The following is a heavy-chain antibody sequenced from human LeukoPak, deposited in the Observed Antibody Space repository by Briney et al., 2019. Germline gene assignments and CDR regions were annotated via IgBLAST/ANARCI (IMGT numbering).Heavy chain of an antibody. Sequence: GGSLRLSCAASGFTFSSYGMHWVRQAPGKGLEWVCFIRFDATNKYYADSVKGRFTISRDNSNNTLYLQLNNVRTEDTATYFWAKEQDPGYFDFWGQGTLVTVSA. V-gene: IGHV3-30*02. CDR3: AKEQDPGYFDF. D-gene: IGHD1-14*01. CDR2: IRFDATNK. J-gene: IGHJ4*02. CDR1: GFTFSSYG.